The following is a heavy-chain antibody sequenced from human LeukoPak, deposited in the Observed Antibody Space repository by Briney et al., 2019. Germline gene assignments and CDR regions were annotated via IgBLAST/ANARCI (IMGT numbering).Heavy chain of an antibody. Sequence: ASVKVSCKASGYTFSNYGISWVRQVPGLGLEWMGWTSYNGNTNYAQKFQDRVTMTTDTSTTTAYMELRSVESDDTAVYYCARHSGSGWQALGYWGQGTLVTVSS. CDR1: GYTFSNYG. V-gene: IGHV1-18*04. CDR2: TSYNGNT. CDR3: ARHSGSGWQALGY. J-gene: IGHJ4*02. D-gene: IGHD6-19*01.